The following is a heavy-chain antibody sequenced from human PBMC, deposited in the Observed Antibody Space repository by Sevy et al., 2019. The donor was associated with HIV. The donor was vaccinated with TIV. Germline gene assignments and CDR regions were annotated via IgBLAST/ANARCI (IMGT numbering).Heavy chain of an antibody. CDR1: GFTFDDYA. Sequence: GGSPRLSCAASGFTFDDYAMHWVRQAPGKGLEWVSGISWNSGSIGYADSVKGRFTISRDNAKNSLYLQMNSLRAEDTALYYCAKEKPANGLVGATGFDYWGQGTLVTVSS. CDR2: ISWNSGSI. V-gene: IGHV3-9*01. J-gene: IGHJ4*02. CDR3: AKEKPANGLVGATGFDY. D-gene: IGHD1-26*01.